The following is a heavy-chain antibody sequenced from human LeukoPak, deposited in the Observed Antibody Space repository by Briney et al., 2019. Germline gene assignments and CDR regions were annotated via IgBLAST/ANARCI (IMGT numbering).Heavy chain of an antibody. CDR3: ARGPHLYYYYYYMDV. Sequence: SETLSLTCTVSGGSISSYYWSWIRQPAGKGLEWIGRIYTSGSTNYNPSLKSRVTMSVDTSKNQFSLKLSSVTAADTAVYYCARGPHLYYYYYYMDVWGKGTTVTVSS. CDR2: IYTSGST. J-gene: IGHJ6*03. CDR1: GGSISSYY. V-gene: IGHV4-4*07. D-gene: IGHD2/OR15-2a*01.